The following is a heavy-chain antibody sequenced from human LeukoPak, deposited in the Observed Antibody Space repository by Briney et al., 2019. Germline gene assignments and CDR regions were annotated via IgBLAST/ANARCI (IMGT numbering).Heavy chain of an antibody. D-gene: IGHD5-12*01. V-gene: IGHV1-69*04. J-gene: IGHJ4*02. CDR2: IIPILGIA. Sequence: SVKVSCKASGGTFSSYAISWVRQAPGQGLEWMGRIIPILGIANYAQKFQGRVTITADKSTSTAYMELSSLRSEDTAVYYCERDFSGYEDYWGQGTLVTVSS. CDR3: ERDFSGYEDY. CDR1: GGTFSSYA.